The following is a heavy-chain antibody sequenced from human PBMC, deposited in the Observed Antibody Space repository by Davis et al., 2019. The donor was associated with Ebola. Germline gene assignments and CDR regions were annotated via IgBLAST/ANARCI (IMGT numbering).Heavy chain of an antibody. V-gene: IGHV3-74*01. CDR1: GFTFSMYW. J-gene: IGHJ4*02. CDR2: SNPDGSST. D-gene: IGHD3-10*01. CDR3: ARSGGAGNFEY. Sequence: GESLKISCVASGFTFSMYWMHWVRQAPGKGLVWVSRSNPDGSSTSYADSVKGRFTISRDNAKNTLYLQMNSLRADDTAVYYCARSGGAGNFEYWGQGILVTVSS.